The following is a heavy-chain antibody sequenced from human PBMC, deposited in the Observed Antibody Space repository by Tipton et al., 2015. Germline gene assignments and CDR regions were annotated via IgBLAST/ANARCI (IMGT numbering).Heavy chain of an antibody. CDR3: GRGGFWRNHLHYYAMDV. D-gene: IGHD3-3*01. CDR1: GGSIRSGDHS. V-gene: IGHV4-30-4*01. J-gene: IGHJ6*02. Sequence: TLSLTCSVSGGSIRSGDHSWNWVRQPPGKGLQWIGHISASGNTSYNPSLKSRVTMSIVTSKNHFALRLSPVTVADTAVYLCGRGGFWRNHLHYYAMDVWGQGTTVTVSS. CDR2: ISASGNT.